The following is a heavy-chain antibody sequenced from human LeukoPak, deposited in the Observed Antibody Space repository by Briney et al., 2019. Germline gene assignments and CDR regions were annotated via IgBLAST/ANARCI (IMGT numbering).Heavy chain of an antibody. Sequence: KPGGSLRLSCAASGFTFSIARMSWVRQAPGKGLEWVGRIKSKTDGGTTDYAAPAKGRFTISRDDSKNTLYLQMNSLETEDTAVYYCTTGGNLVEYTYGHWGQGTLVTVSS. CDR2: IKSKTDGGTT. J-gene: IGHJ4*02. CDR3: TTGGNLVEYTYGH. V-gene: IGHV3-15*01. D-gene: IGHD5-18*01. CDR1: GFTFSIAR.